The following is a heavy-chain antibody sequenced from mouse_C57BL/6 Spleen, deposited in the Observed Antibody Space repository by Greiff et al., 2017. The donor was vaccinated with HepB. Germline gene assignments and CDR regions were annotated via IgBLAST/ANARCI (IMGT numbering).Heavy chain of an antibody. V-gene: IGHV1-26*01. J-gene: IGHJ3*01. CDR3: ARSPELGTAY. Sequence: EVQLQQSGPELVKPGASVKISCKASGYTFTDYYMNWVKQSHGKSLEWIGDINPNNGGTSYNQKFKGKATLTVDKSSSTAYMELRSLTSEDSAVYYCARSPELGTAYWGQRTLVTVSA. CDR1: GYTFTDYY. D-gene: IGHD4-1*01. CDR2: INPNNGGT.